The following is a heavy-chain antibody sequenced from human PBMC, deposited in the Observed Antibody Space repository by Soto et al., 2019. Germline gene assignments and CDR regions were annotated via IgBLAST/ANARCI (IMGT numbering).Heavy chain of an antibody. V-gene: IGHV3-21*03. CDR2: ISSSSSYI. J-gene: IGHJ4*02. Sequence: GGSLRLSCSASGFTFSSYSMNWVRQAPGKGLEWVSSISSSSSYIYYAAPVKGRFTISRDDSKNTLYLQMNSLKTEDTAVYYCTTDPNCSGGSCYLEHPINFDYWGQGTLVTVSS. CDR3: TTDPNCSGGSCYLEHPINFDY. D-gene: IGHD2-15*01. CDR1: GFTFSSYS.